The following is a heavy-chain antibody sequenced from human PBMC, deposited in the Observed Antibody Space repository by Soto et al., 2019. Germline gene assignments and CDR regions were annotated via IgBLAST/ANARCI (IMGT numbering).Heavy chain of an antibody. CDR1: GFPFNTYA. CDR2: TSIGGNT. V-gene: IGHV3-23*01. CDR3: ARVLRPGLIVPTKSGFDP. Sequence: PGGSLRLSCEASGFPFNTYAMAWFRQVPGMGLEWVSTTSIGGNTDLAEPVRGRFTVSRDNSKNTLYLQMTNLRVEDAAIYFCARVLRPGLIVPTKSGFDPWGQGTGVTVSS. J-gene: IGHJ5*02. D-gene: IGHD2-21*01.